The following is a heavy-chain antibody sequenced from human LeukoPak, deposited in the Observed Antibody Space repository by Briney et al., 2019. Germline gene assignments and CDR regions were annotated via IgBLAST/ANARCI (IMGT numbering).Heavy chain of an antibody. J-gene: IGHJ4*02. D-gene: IGHD3-22*01. Sequence: GGSLRLSCAASGFTFSSYAMSWVRQAPGKGLEWVSAISGSGGSTYYADSVKGRFTISRDNSKNTLYLQMNSLRAEDTAVYYCAKVHGYYYDSSGLSPGENDYWGQGTLVTVSS. CDR2: ISGSGGST. CDR1: GFTFSSYA. CDR3: AKVHGYYYDSSGLSPGENDY. V-gene: IGHV3-23*01.